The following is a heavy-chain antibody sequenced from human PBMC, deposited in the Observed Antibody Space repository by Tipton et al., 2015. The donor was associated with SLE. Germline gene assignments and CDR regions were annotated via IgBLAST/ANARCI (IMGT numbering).Heavy chain of an antibody. V-gene: IGHV4-30-4*01. D-gene: IGHD4-17*01. J-gene: IGHJ6*03. Sequence: TLSLTCTVSGGSISSGDYYWSWIRQPPGKGLEWIGYIYYSGSTYYNPSLKSRVTISLDTSKNQFSLKLSSVTAADTAVYYCARSYGDYYYYYIDVWGKGTTVTVSS. CDR2: IYYSGST. CDR1: GGSISSGDYY. CDR3: ARSYGDYYYYYIDV.